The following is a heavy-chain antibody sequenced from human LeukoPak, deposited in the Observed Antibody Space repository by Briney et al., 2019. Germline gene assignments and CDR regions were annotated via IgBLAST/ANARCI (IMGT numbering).Heavy chain of an antibody. V-gene: IGHV4-34*01. CDR3: ARPIYYYYYMDV. J-gene: IGHJ6*03. D-gene: IGHD5-24*01. CDR1: GGSFSGYY. CDR2: INHSGST. Sequence: PSETLSLTCAVYGGSFSGYYWSWIRQPPGKGLEWIGEINHSGSTNYNPSLKSRVTISVDTSKNQFSLKLSSVTAADTAVYYCARPIYYYYYMDVWGKGTTVTVSS.